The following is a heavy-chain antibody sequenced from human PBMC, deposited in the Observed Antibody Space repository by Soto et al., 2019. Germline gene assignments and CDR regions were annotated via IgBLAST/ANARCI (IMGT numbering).Heavy chain of an antibody. CDR1: GFTFTYYA. CDR2: ISANGQGI. CDR3: AKDRDYPRDQFHY. D-gene: IGHD2-2*01. Sequence: PXGSLQLSCTASGFTFTYYAFSWVRQAPGKGLEWVSAISANGQGIYYADSVRGRFTISRDNSKNTVFLHMDSLRAEDTAVYYCAKDRDYPRDQFHYWGQGTLVTVSS. V-gene: IGHV3-23*01. J-gene: IGHJ4*02.